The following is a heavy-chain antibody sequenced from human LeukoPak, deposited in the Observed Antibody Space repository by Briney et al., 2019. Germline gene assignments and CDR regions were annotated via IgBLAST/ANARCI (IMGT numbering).Heavy chain of an antibody. V-gene: IGHV3-13*01. CDR3: ARWRAAADALDI. Sequence: GGSLRLSCAASGFTFSIYDMHWVRHATGKGLEWVSAIGIAGDTYYPGSVKGRFTISRDNGKNSLYLQMNSLRAGDTAVYYCARWRAAADALDIWGQGTMVTVSS. CDR2: IGIAGDT. J-gene: IGHJ3*02. D-gene: IGHD6-13*01. CDR1: GFTFSIYD.